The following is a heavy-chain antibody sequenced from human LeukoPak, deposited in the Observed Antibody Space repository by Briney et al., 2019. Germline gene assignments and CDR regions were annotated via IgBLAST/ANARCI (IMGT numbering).Heavy chain of an antibody. V-gene: IGHV4-59*01. CDR1: GGSISSYY. D-gene: IGHD1-26*01. CDR2: IYYSGST. Sequence: PSETLSLTCTVSGGSISSYYWSWIRQPPGKGLEWIGYIYYSGSTNYNPSLKSRVTISVDTSKNQFSLKLSSVTAADTAVYYCARDPGGSFLFDSWGQGTLVTVSS. J-gene: IGHJ4*02. CDR3: ARDPGGSFLFDS.